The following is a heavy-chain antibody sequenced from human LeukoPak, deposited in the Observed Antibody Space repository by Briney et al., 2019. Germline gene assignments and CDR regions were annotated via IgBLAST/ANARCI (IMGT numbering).Heavy chain of an antibody. V-gene: IGHV3-21*01. J-gene: IGHJ4*02. CDR1: GVTFGDYA. D-gene: IGHD6-19*01. CDR2: ISSSSSYI. CDR3: AGGRYSSGWGADY. Sequence: GGSLRLSCKGSGVTFGDYAVTWFRQAPGKGLEWVSSISSSSSYIYYADSVKGRFTISRDNAKNSLYLQMNSLRAEDTAVYYCAGGRYSSGWGADYWGQGTLVTVSS.